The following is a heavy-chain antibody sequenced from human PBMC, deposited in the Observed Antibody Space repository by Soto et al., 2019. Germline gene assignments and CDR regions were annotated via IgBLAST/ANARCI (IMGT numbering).Heavy chain of an antibody. CDR1: GFTFSSYG. CDR3: VVSSSSGYYYYGMDV. CDR2: ISYDGSNK. J-gene: IGHJ6*02. V-gene: IGHV3-30*03. D-gene: IGHD6-6*01. Sequence: GGSLRLSCAASGFTFSSYGMHWVRQAPGKGLEWVAVISYDGSNKYYADSVKGRFTISRDNSKNTLYLQMNSLRAEDTAVYYGVVSSSSGYYYYGMDVWGQGTTVTVSS.